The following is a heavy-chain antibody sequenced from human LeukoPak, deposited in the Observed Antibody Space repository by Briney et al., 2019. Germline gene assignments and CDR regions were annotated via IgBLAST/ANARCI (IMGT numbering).Heavy chain of an antibody. J-gene: IGHJ4*02. CDR2: IDHSGST. CDR1: GDSISSSTYY. V-gene: IGHV4-61*05. Sequence: SETLSLTCTVSGDSISSSTYYWARIRQPPGKGLEWIGYIDHSGSTNYNPSLKSRVSISSDTSKNQFSLELSSVTAADTAVYYCARLKATVSIHAYFDSWGQGTLVTVSS. CDR3: ARLKATVSIHAYFDS. D-gene: IGHD4-17*01.